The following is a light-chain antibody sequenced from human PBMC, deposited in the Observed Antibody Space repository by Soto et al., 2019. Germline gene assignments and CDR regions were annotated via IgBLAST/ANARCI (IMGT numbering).Light chain of an antibody. CDR1: SSDVGSYNL. CDR3: SAYAGSSTGV. J-gene: IGLJ3*02. V-gene: IGLV2-23*01. CDR2: EGS. Sequence: QSAMTQPASVSGSPGQSITISCTGTSSDVGSYNLVSWYQQHPGKAPKLMIYEGSKRPSGVSNRFSGSKSGNTASLTISGRQAEVEPDYYFSAYAGSSTGVFGGGTKVTVL.